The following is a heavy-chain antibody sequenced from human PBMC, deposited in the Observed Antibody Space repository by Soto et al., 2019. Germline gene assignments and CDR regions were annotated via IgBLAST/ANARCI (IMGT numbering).Heavy chain of an antibody. Sequence: HPGGSLRLSCAASGFTFSSYGMHWVRQAPGKGLEWVAVISYDGSNKYYADSVKGRFTISRDNSKNTLYLQMNSLRAEDTAVYYCAKDRSGGIFDYWGQGTLVTVSS. CDR1: GFTFSSYG. J-gene: IGHJ4*02. CDR3: AKDRSGGIFDY. CDR2: ISYDGSNK. V-gene: IGHV3-30*18. D-gene: IGHD3-16*01.